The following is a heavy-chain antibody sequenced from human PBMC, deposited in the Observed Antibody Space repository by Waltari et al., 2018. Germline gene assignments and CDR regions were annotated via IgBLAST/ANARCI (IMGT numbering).Heavy chain of an antibody. CDR2: IIPIFGTA. D-gene: IGHD3-3*01. J-gene: IGHJ4*02. CDR1: GGTFSSYA. V-gene: IGHV1-69*05. Sequence: QVQLVQSGAEVKKPGSSVKVSCKASGGTFSSYAISWVRQAPGQGLEWMGGIIPIFGTANYAQKFQGRVTITTDESTSTAYMELSSLRSEDTAVYYCARGNYDFWSGYYFSLPFDYWGQGTLVTVSS. CDR3: ARGNYDFWSGYYFSLPFDY.